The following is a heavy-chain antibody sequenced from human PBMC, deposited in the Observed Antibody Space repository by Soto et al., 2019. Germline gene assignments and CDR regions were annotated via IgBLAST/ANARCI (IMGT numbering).Heavy chain of an antibody. CDR3: ASGRGRYFYYGMDV. D-gene: IGHD1-26*01. Sequence: EVQLLESGGGLVQPGGSLRLSCAASGFTFSSYAITWVRQAPGKGLEWVSVISGSGDRTYYADSVKGRFTSSRDNSKNTLYLQMNRLRAEDTAVYYCASGRGRYFYYGMDVWGQGTTVTVSS. CDR1: GFTFSSYA. V-gene: IGHV3-23*01. CDR2: ISGSGDRT. J-gene: IGHJ6*02.